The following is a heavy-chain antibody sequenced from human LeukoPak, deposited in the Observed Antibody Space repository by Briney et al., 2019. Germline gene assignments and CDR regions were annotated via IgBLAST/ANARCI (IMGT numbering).Heavy chain of an antibody. CDR2: ISSSGSTI. D-gene: IGHD5-24*01. Sequence: PGGSLRLSCAASGFTFSSYEMNWVRQAPGKGLEWVSYISSSGSTIYYADSVKSRFTISRDNAKNSLYLQMNSLRAEDTAVYYCASLRWLQLRAFDIWGQGTMVTVSS. CDR3: ASLRWLQLRAFDI. V-gene: IGHV3-48*03. J-gene: IGHJ3*02. CDR1: GFTFSSYE.